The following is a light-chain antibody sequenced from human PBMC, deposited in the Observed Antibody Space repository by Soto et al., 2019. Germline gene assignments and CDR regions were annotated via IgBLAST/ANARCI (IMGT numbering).Light chain of an antibody. Sequence: EIVLTQSPATLSLSPGERATLSCRASQSVSSYLAWYQQKPGQAPRLLIYDASKRAPGIPARFTGSGSGTDFTLTSSRLEPEDFAVYFCQQSSNWPSTFGGGTKVEI. CDR3: QQSSNWPST. CDR1: QSVSSY. V-gene: IGKV3-11*01. CDR2: DAS. J-gene: IGKJ4*01.